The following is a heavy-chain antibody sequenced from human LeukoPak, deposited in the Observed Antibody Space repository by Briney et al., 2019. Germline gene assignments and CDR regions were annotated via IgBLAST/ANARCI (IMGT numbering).Heavy chain of an antibody. Sequence: GGSLRLSCVASGITLSSYWLSWVRQAPGKGPEWVANIRGDGVEKYYVASVQGRFTISRDNAENSLSLQMNSLRAEDTAVYYCARITNSGSYWVFDCWGQGTLVTVSS. V-gene: IGHV3-7*04. J-gene: IGHJ4*02. CDR1: GITLSSYW. CDR2: IRGDGVEK. CDR3: ARITNSGSYWVFDC. D-gene: IGHD3-22*01.